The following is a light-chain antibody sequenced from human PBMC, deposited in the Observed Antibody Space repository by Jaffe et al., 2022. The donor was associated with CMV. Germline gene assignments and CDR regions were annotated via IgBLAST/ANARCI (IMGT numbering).Light chain of an antibody. J-gene: IGKJ1*01. V-gene: IGKV3-15*01. CDR1: ESIRNN. CDR3: HQYDNWPRT. Sequence: EIVMTQSPDTLSLSPGERATLSCRASESIRNNLAWYQQKPGQAPRLLIYGASARATGFPARFSGSGSGTEFTLTISSLQSEDFAVYYCHQYDNWPRTFGQGTKVEIK. CDR2: GAS.